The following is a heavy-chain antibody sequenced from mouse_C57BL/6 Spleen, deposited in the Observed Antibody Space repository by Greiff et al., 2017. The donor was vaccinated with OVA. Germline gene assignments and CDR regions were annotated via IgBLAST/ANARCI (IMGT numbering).Heavy chain of an antibody. Sequence: VQLQQSGAELVRPGASVTLSCKASGYTFTNYEMHWVKQTPVHGLEWIGAIDPETGGTAYNQKFKGKAILTADKSSSTAYMELRSLTSEDSAVYYCTRFRDYDGPLAYWGQGTLVTVSA. J-gene: IGHJ3*01. CDR3: TRFRDYDGPLAY. CDR1: GYTFTNYE. V-gene: IGHV1-15*01. D-gene: IGHD2-4*01. CDR2: IDPETGGT.